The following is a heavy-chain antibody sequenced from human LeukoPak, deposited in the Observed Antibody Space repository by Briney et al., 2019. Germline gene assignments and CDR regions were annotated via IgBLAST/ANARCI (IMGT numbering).Heavy chain of an antibody. CDR1: GGSISSYY. CDR2: IYNSGST. CDR3: SRKPPVSSGTTGP. D-gene: IGHD2/OR15-2a*01. J-gene: IGHJ5*02. V-gene: IGHV4-59*12. Sequence: SETLSLTCTVSGGSISSYYRTWIRQPPGKGLEWIGYIYNSGSTNYNPSLKSRVTISVDTSKNQFSLRLSSVTAADPAIYYWSRKPPVSSGTTGPWGQGTLVTVSS.